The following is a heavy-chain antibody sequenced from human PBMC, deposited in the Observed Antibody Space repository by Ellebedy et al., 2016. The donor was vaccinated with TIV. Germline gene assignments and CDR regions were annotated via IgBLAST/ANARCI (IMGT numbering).Heavy chain of an antibody. CDR1: GYTFTSYG. J-gene: IGHJ6*02. D-gene: IGHD2-2*01. Sequence: AASVKVSCKASGYTFTSYGITWVRQAPGQGLEWMGWISAYNGNTNYAQNLQGRVTMTTDTSTSTAYMGLRSLRSDDTAVYYCARDFVVVPAGAFQHYYYYGMDVWGQGTTVTVSS. V-gene: IGHV1-18*04. CDR2: ISAYNGNT. CDR3: ARDFVVVPAGAFQHYYYYGMDV.